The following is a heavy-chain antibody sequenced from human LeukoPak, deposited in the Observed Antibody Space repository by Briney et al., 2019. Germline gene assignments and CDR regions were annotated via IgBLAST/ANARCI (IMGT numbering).Heavy chain of an antibody. Sequence: ASVKVSCKVSGYTLTELSMHWVRQAPGKGLEWMGGFDPEDGETIYAQKFQGRVTMTEDTSTDTAYMELSSLRSEDTAVYYCATTYPREENYDILTGYYRRWFDPWGQGTLVTVSS. CDR3: ATTYPREENYDILTGYYRRWFDP. CDR1: GYTLTELS. D-gene: IGHD3-9*01. J-gene: IGHJ5*02. V-gene: IGHV1-24*01. CDR2: FDPEDGET.